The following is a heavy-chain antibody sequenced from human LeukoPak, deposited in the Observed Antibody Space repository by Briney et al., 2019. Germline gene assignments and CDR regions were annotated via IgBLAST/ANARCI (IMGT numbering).Heavy chain of an antibody. CDR1: GYTFTNYW. CDR3: ARRGIGFGDFYDY. Sequence: GESLRISCKGSGYTFTNYWITWVRQMPGKGLDWMGTIDPGDSYINYRPSLEGHVIMSTDKATNTAHLQWSSLKASDTGIYYCARRGIGFGDFYDYWGQGTPVTVSS. D-gene: IGHD3-16*01. V-gene: IGHV5-10-1*01. CDR2: IDPGDSYI. J-gene: IGHJ4*02.